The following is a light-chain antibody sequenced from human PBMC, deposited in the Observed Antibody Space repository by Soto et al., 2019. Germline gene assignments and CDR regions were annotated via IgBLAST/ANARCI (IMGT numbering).Light chain of an antibody. CDR3: LQDNSFPRT. V-gene: IGKV1-6*01. CDR2: AAS. CDR1: QDIRSD. J-gene: IGKJ3*01. Sequence: AIQMTQSPSSLSASVGDRVTVTCRASQDIRSDVGWYQQKPGQAPKVLMYAASRLHSGVPSRFSGSGSGTDFVLTISSLQHEDVETYYCLQDNSFPRTLGPGTKVDIK.